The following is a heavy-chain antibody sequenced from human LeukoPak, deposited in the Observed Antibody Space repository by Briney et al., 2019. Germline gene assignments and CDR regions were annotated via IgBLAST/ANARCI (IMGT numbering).Heavy chain of an antibody. D-gene: IGHD3-16*01. CDR3: ARLPTYS. CDR2: IYYTGST. V-gene: IGHV4-59*01. CDR1: GGSLSSYY. J-gene: IGHJ4*02. Sequence: SETLSLTCTVSGGSLSSYYWSWIRQPPGKGLEWIGYIYYTGSTDYNPSLKSRVAISVDTSKNQFSLKLSSVTAADTAVYYCARLPTYSWGQGTLVTVSS.